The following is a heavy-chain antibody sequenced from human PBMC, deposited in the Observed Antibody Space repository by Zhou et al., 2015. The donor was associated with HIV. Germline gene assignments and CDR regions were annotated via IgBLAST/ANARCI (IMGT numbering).Heavy chain of an antibody. J-gene: IGHJ6*02. CDR2: ISAYNGNT. V-gene: IGHV1-18*01. CDR1: GYTFTSYG. CDR3: ARQRSSSGWYAYYGMDV. D-gene: IGHD6-19*01. Sequence: QVQLVQSGAEVKKPGASVKVSCKASGYTFTSYGISWVRRAPGQGLEWMGWISAYNGNTNYAQKLQGRVTMTTDTSTSTAYMELRSLRSDDTAVYYCARQRSSSGWYAYYGMDVWGQGTTVTVSS.